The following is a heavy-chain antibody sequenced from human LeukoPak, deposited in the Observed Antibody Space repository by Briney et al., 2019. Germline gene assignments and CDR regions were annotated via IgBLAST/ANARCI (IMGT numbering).Heavy chain of an antibody. V-gene: IGHV4-59*01. D-gene: IGHD5-18*01. J-gene: IGHJ6*03. CDR1: GGSISSYY. CDR2: IYYSGST. Sequence: SETLSLTCTVSGGSISSYYWSWIRQPPGKGREWIGYIYYSGSTNYNPSLKSRVTISVDTSKNQFSLKLSSVTAADTAVYYCARTEESGYSYRYFGYYYYMDVWGKGTTVTVSS. CDR3: ARTEESGYSYRYFGYYYYMDV.